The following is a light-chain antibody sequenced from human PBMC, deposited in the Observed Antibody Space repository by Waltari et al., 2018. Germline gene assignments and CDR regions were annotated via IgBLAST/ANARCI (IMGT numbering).Light chain of an antibody. CDR2: DDS. V-gene: IGLV3-21*02. CDR3: QLWDKSSDPPYV. Sequence: SYVLTQPPSVSVAPGQTARMTCGANNIGSKSVHWYQKKPGQAPVPVVYDDSDRPSGIPDRFSGSNSGNTATLTITRVEAGDEADYYCQLWDKSSDPPYVVGPGTKVTVL. J-gene: IGLJ1*01. CDR1: NIGSKS.